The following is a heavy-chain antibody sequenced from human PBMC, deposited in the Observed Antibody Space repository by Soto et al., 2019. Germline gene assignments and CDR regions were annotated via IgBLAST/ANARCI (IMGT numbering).Heavy chain of an antibody. CDR1: GYTFTSYD. D-gene: IGHD2-8*01. CDR3: ARSVPHCTNGVCYPYNWFDP. V-gene: IGHV1-8*01. J-gene: IGHJ5*02. Sequence: GASVKVSCKASGYTFTSYDINWVRQATGQGLEWMGWMNPNSGNTGYAQKFQGRVTMTRNTSISTAYMELSSLRSEDTAVYYCARSVPHCTNGVCYPYNWFDPWGQGTLVTVSS. CDR2: MNPNSGNT.